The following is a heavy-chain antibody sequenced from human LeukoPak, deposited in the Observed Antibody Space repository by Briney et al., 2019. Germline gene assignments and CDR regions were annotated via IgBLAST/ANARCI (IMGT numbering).Heavy chain of an antibody. CDR2: IIPIFGTA. J-gene: IGHJ5*02. Sequence: ASVKVSCKASGGTFSSYAISWVRQAPGQGLEWMGGIIPIFGTANYAQKFQGRVTITADKSTSTAYMELSSLRSEDTAVYYCARGFPTVYSGFKAGWFDPWGQGTLVTVSS. CDR1: GGTFSSYA. V-gene: IGHV1-69*06. CDR3: ARGFPTVYSGFKAGWFDP. D-gene: IGHD5-12*01.